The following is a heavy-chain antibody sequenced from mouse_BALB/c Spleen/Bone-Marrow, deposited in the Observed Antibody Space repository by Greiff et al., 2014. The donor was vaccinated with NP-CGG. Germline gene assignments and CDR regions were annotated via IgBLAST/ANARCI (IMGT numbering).Heavy chain of an antibody. CDR2: IHYRGST. Sequence: EVNLVESGPDLVKPSQSLSLTCTVTGYSITSGYGWHWIRQFPGNKLEWMGYIHYRGSTNYNPSLKSRISITRDTSKNQLSLQLNSVTTEDTATYYCTRETTAVADFDYWGQGATLTVTT. D-gene: IGHD1-1*01. V-gene: IGHV3-1*02. J-gene: IGHJ2*01. CDR1: GYSITSGYG. CDR3: TRETTAVADFDY.